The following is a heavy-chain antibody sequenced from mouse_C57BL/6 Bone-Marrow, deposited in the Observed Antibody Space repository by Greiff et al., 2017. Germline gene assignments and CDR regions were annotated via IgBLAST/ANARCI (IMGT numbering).Heavy chain of an antibody. CDR3: ARCYYGSSYPFAY. Sequence: EVKLQESGPELVKPGASVKIPCKASGYTFTDYNMDWVKQSHGKSLEWIGDINPNNGGTIYNQKFKGKATLTVDKSSSTAYMELRSLTSEDTAVYYCARCYYGSSYPFAYWGQGTLVTVSA. D-gene: IGHD1-1*01. J-gene: IGHJ3*01. CDR2: INPNNGGT. V-gene: IGHV1-18*01. CDR1: GYTFTDYN.